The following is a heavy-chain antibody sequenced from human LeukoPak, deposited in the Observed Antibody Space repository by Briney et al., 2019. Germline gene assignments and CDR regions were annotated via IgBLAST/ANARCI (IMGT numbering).Heavy chain of an antibody. V-gene: IGHV4-59*12. Sequence: SETLSLTCAVSGGSIRSYYWSWIRQPPGKGLEWIGYVYYSGSTNYNPSLKSRVTISVDTSKNQFSLKLSSVTAADTAVYYCASGSSYFDLWGQGTLVTASS. D-gene: IGHD1-26*01. CDR2: VYYSGST. CDR3: ASGSSYFDL. CDR1: GGSIRSYY. J-gene: IGHJ4*02.